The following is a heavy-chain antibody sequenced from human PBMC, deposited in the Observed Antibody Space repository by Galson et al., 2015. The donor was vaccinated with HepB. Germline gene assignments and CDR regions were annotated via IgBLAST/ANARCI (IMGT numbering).Heavy chain of an antibody. CDR3: ARMRGPCSSTSCYYYYYGMDV. J-gene: IGHJ6*02. Sequence: SLRLSCAASGFTFSSYSMNWVRQAPGKGLEWVSSISSSSSYIYYTDSVKGRFTISRDNAKNSLYLQMNSLRAEDTAVYYCARMRGPCSSTSCYYYYYGMDVWGQGTTVTVSS. CDR2: ISSSSSYI. V-gene: IGHV3-21*01. D-gene: IGHD2-2*01. CDR1: GFTFSSYS.